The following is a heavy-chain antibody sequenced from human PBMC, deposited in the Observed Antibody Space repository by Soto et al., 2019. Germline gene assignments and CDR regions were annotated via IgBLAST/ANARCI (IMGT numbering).Heavy chain of an antibody. Sequence: QVQLVESGGGVVQPGRSLRLSCAASGISFSSYGMLWVRQAPGKGLEWVARTWYDGSKKYYADSVEGRFTISRDNYKNTLYLQLNSLRAEGTAVYYCAAAFGEEWGQGTLVTVSS. CDR3: AAAFGEE. D-gene: IGHD3-16*01. V-gene: IGHV3-33*01. CDR1: GISFSSYG. CDR2: TWYDGSKK. J-gene: IGHJ4*02.